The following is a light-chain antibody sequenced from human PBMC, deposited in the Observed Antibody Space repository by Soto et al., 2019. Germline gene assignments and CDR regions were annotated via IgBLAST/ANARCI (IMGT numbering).Light chain of an antibody. CDR1: QSVTSSY. CDR2: GAS. Sequence: EIVLTQSPGTLSLSPGERATLTCRASQSVTSSYLSWYQQKPGQPTRLLMYGASSRATGIPDRFSGSGSGTDFTLTISRLEPEDFAVYYCQQYGSSPVTFGPGTTVDIK. J-gene: IGKJ3*01. CDR3: QQYGSSPVT. V-gene: IGKV3-20*01.